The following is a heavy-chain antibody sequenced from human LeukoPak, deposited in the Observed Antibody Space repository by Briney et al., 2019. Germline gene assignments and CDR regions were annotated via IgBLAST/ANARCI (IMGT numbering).Heavy chain of an antibody. J-gene: IGHJ4*02. CDR3: AKDSQQWLASHYFDN. Sequence: QAGGSLRLSCAASGFTFSSYDIHWVRQAPGKGLEWVAIISYDGSDKYYADSVKGRFTISGDNSKNTLYLQMNSLRAEDTAVYYCAKDSQQWLASHYFDNWGQGTLVTVSS. V-gene: IGHV3-30*18. D-gene: IGHD6-19*01. CDR1: GFTFSSYD. CDR2: ISYDGSDK.